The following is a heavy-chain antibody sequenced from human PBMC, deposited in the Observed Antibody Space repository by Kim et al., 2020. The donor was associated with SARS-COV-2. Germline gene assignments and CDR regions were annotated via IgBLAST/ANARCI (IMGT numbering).Heavy chain of an antibody. CDR3: ARGAAGASYLDY. D-gene: IGHD1-26*01. J-gene: IGHJ4*02. V-gene: IGHV4-4*07. Sequence: NHTPSLKDRGTRSVDTSKNQFSLKLSSVTAADTAVYYCARGAAGASYLDYWGQGTLVTVSS.